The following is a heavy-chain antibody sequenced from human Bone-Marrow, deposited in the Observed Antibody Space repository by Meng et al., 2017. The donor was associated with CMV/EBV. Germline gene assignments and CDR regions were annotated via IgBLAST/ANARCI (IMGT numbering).Heavy chain of an antibody. Sequence: ASVKVSCKTSGYNFRHYGISWVRQAPGEGLEWMGWITPYNGDTKYAQKIQGRLTMTTGPSTNTVYMGLTSLTSDDTAVYFCATDGPTSMEPFKYWGQGTLVTVSS. CDR2: ITPYNGDT. CDR3: ATDGPTSMEPFKY. D-gene: IGHD1-14*01. J-gene: IGHJ4*02. CDR1: GYNFRHYG. V-gene: IGHV1-18*01.